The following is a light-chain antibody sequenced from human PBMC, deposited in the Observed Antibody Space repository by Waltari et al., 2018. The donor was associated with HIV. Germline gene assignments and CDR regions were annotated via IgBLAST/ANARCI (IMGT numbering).Light chain of an antibody. CDR2: WAS. CDR3: QQYYTALLS. V-gene: IGKV4-1*01. CDR1: QRVLYSATKKNS. Sequence: VMTKPSHSPAVALGGRATINCKSTQRVLYSATKKNSLAWYQQKPGQAPKLLISWASTRESVLPARFSGSGSGTEFTLTISNLQAEDVAVDYCQQYYTALLSVGGGTKVEIK. J-gene: IGKJ4*01.